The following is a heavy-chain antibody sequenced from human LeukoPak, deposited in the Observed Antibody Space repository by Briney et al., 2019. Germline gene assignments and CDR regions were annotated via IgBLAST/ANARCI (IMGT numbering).Heavy chain of an antibody. Sequence: SETLSLTCTVSGGSISSSSYYWGWIRQPPGKGLEWIGNVYYSGSTYYNPSLKSRVTISVDTSKNQFSLKLSSVTAADTAVYYCAREWYYDFWSGRNWFDPWGQGTLVTVSS. CDR3: AREWYYDFWSGRNWFDP. CDR2: VYYSGST. J-gene: IGHJ5*02. CDR1: GGSISSSSYY. V-gene: IGHV4-39*07. D-gene: IGHD3-3*01.